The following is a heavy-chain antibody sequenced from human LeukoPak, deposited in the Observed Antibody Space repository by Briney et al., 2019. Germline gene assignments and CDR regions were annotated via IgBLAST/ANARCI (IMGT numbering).Heavy chain of an antibody. J-gene: IGHJ4*02. CDR3: ARANQDIVATRGFDY. V-gene: IGHV1-18*01. Sequence: ASVKVSCKASGYSFTRYGISWVRQAPGQGLEWMGWISGSNGNTNYAQKFQGRVTMTRDTSTSTVYMELSSLRSEDTAVYYCARANQDIVATRGFDYWGQGTLVTVSS. CDR2: ISGSNGNT. CDR1: GYSFTRYG. D-gene: IGHD5-12*01.